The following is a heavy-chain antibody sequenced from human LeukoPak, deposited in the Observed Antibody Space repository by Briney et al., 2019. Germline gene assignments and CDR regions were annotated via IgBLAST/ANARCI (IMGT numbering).Heavy chain of an antibody. V-gene: IGHV1-18*01. D-gene: IGHD6-13*01. J-gene: IGHJ5*01. CDR3: ARGGQQLVWFDS. CDR2: IYPYTGNT. Sequence: ASVKVSCKASGSTFINYGISWVRQAPGHGLEWMGWIYPYTGNTNYAQMVQGRVTMTTDTSTGTAYMELTSLTSDDTAVYYCARGGQQLVWFDSWGQGTLVTVSS. CDR1: GSTFINYG.